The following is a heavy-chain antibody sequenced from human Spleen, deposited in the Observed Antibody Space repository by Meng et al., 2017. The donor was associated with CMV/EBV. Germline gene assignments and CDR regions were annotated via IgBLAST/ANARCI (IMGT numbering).Heavy chain of an antibody. CDR3: AKDKFGRNSSGNNY. J-gene: IGHJ4*02. Sequence: GESLKISCAASGFIFTTYGMHWVRQAPGKGLEWVSVIYSGGSSTYYADSVKGRFTISRDNSKNTLYLQMNSLRAEDTAVYYCAKDKFGRNSSGNNYWGQGTLVTVSS. CDR2: IYSGGSST. CDR1: GFIFTTYG. D-gene: IGHD2/OR15-2a*01. V-gene: IGHV3-23*03.